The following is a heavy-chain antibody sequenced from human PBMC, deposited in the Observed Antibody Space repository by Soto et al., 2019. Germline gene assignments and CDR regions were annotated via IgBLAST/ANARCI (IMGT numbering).Heavy chain of an antibody. CDR3: AKEGSPKVSRWDDY. V-gene: IGHV3-30*18. J-gene: IGHJ4*02. CDR2: ISHEGSVQ. CDR1: GFTFSDYG. Sequence: QVQLAESGGGVVQPGGSLRLSCAASGFTFSDYGIDWIRQAPGKGLEWVAVISHEGSVQYYADSVKGRFTVSRDNSKNILYLQMNSLSPEDTAMYYCAKEGSPKVSRWDDYWGQGTLVTVSS. D-gene: IGHD1-26*01.